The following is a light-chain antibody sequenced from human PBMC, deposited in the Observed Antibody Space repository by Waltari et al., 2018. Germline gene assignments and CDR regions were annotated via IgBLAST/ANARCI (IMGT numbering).Light chain of an antibody. J-gene: IGLJ2*01. CDR3: AAWDDSLSGPV. Sequence: QSVLTQPPSASGTPGQRVTISCSGRSPNIGSNYVYWYQQVPGTAPKLLIYRNNQRPSGVPDRFSGSKSGTSASLAISGLRSEDEADYYCAAWDDSLSGPVFGGGTKVTVL. V-gene: IGLV1-47*01. CDR2: RNN. CDR1: SPNIGSNY.